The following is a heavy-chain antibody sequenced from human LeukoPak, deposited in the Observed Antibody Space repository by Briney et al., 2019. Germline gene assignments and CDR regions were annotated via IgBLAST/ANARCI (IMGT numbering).Heavy chain of an antibody. D-gene: IGHD3-10*01. CDR2: IYYNGST. Sequence: SETLSLTCTVSGGSISSYYWSWIRQPPGKGLEWIGYIYYNGSTYYNPSLKSRVTISVDTSKNQFSLKLSSVTAADTAVYYCARDSRGSGSHVDYWGQGTLVTVSS. V-gene: IGHV4-59*12. CDR3: ARDSRGSGSHVDY. CDR1: GGSISSYY. J-gene: IGHJ4*02.